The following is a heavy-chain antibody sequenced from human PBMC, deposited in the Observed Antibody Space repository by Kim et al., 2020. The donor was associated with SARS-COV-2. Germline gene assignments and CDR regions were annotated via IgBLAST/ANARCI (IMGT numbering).Heavy chain of an antibody. D-gene: IGHD7-27*01. J-gene: IGHJ5*02. CDR1: GGSISSYY. V-gene: IGHV4-59*01. CDR2: IYYSGST. Sequence: SETLSLTCTVSGGSISSYYWSWIRQPPGKGLEWIGYIYYSGSTNYNPSLKSRVTISVDTSKNQFSLKLSSVTAADTAVYYCARDGLLGWFDPWGQGTLVTVSS. CDR3: ARDGLLGWFDP.